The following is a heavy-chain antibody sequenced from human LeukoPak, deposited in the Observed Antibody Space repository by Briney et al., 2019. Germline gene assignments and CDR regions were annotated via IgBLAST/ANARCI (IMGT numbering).Heavy chain of an antibody. CDR3: ARRGYYYDSSGDY. J-gene: IGHJ4*02. CDR2: IYYSGST. V-gene: IGHV4-39*01. D-gene: IGHD3-22*01. Sequence: SGPLAPPGNVLGASTSIISYSWGWIRQPPGKGLWRIGSIYYSGSTYYNRLLKSRVTISVDTSKNQFSLKLSSVIAADTAVYYCARRGYYYDSSGDYWGQGTLVTVSS. CDR1: GASTSIISYS.